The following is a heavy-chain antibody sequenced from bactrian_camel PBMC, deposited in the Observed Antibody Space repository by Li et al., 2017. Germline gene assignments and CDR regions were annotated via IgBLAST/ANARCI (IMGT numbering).Heavy chain of an antibody. CDR1: GYTYVRYC. CDR3: AANSVCLPGSIATIDSVCDYSY. D-gene: IGHD4*01. CDR2: IDSTGNT. V-gene: IGHV3S55*01. J-gene: IGHJ4*01. Sequence: ESGGDSVQAGGSLRLSCVAHGYTYVRYCMAWFRQAPGKGREAVASIDSTGNTRYAESVKGRATISKDNTKDVLYLQMNSLKPEDTVMYYCAANSVCLPGSIATIDSVCDYSYSGQGTQVTVS.